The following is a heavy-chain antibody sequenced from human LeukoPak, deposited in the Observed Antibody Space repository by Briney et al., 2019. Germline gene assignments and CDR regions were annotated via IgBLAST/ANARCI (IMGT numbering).Heavy chain of an antibody. Sequence: PGGSLRLSCAASGFTFSSCSMNWVRQAPGKGLEWVSYISSSSSTIYYADSVKGRFTISRDNAKNSLYLQMNSLRAEDTAVYYCARDDDWNYEDYWGQGTLVTVSS. J-gene: IGHJ4*02. V-gene: IGHV3-48*01. D-gene: IGHD1-7*01. CDR2: ISSSSSTI. CDR1: GFTFSSCS. CDR3: ARDDDWNYEDY.